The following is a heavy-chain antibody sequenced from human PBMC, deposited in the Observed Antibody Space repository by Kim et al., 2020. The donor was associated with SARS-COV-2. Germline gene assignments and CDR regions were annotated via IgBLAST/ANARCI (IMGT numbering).Heavy chain of an antibody. CDR2: ISGYNGNT. J-gene: IGHJ4*02. CDR1: GYTFTSYG. Sequence: ASVKVSCKASGYTFTSYGISWVRQAPGQGLEWMGWISGYNGNTNYAQKLQGRVTMTKDTSTSTAYMELRSLRSDDTAVYYCARDHGALYYYGSGSYRDYWGQGTLVTVSS. CDR3: ARDHGALYYYGSGSYRDY. V-gene: IGHV1-18*04. D-gene: IGHD3-10*01.